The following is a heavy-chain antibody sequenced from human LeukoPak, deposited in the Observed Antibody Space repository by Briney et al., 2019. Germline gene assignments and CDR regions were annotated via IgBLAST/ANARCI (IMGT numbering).Heavy chain of an antibody. CDR2: ISSSSSYI. CDR1: GFTFSSYS. Sequence: GGSLRLSCAASGFTFSSYSMNWVRQAPGKGLEWVSSISSSSSYIYYADSVKGRFTISRDNAKNSLCLQMNSLRAEDTAVYYCARSPTPIAAAVIWGQGTLVTVSS. V-gene: IGHV3-21*01. J-gene: IGHJ4*02. CDR3: ARSPTPIAAAVI. D-gene: IGHD6-13*01.